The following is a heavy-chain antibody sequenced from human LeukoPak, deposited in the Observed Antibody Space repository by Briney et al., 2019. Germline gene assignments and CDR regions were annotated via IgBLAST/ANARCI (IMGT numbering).Heavy chain of an antibody. J-gene: IGHJ4*02. CDR2: LSYDGNNK. V-gene: IGHV3-30*18. CDR3: AKDLSGNSGADY. D-gene: IGHD4-23*01. Sequence: GGSLRLSCAASGFTFSNYGMHWVRQAPGKGLEWVAVLSYDGNNKFYADSVKGRSTISRDNSKNTLYLQMDDLRAEDTGVYLCAKDLSGNSGADYWGQGTLVTVSS. CDR1: GFTFSNYG.